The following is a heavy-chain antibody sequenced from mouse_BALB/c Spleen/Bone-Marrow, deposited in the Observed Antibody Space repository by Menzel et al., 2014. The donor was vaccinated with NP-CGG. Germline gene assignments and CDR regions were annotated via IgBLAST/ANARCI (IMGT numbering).Heavy chain of an antibody. CDR3: ARGDGNYPFYAMDY. J-gene: IGHJ4*01. Sequence: VQLQESGAELVRPGSSVKISCKASGYAFSSYWMNWVKQRPGQGLEWIGQIYPGDGDTNYKGKFKGKATLTADKPSSTAYMQLSSLTSEDSAVYFCARGDGNYPFYAMDYWGQGTSVTVSS. CDR1: GYAFSSYW. CDR2: IYPGDGDT. V-gene: IGHV1-80*01. D-gene: IGHD2-1*01.